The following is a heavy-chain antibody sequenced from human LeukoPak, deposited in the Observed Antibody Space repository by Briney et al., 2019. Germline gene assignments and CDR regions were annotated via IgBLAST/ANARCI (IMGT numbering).Heavy chain of an antibody. CDR3: AAVRGSSGSYGLFDY. D-gene: IGHD1-26*01. CDR2: IHHSGST. V-gene: IGHV4-30-2*02. CDR1: GGSISSGGYY. J-gene: IGHJ4*02. Sequence: PSETLSLTCTVSGGSISSGGYYWSWIRQPPGKGLEWIGYIHHSGSTYYNPSLKSRVTISVDTSKNQFSLKLSSVTAADTAVYYCAAVRGSSGSYGLFDYWGQGTLVTVSS.